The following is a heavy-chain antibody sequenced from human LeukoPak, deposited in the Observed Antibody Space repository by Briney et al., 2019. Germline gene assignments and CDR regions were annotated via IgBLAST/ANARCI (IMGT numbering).Heavy chain of an antibody. Sequence: GGSLRLSCSASGFTFSSYDMNWVRQAPGQGLDWVSYISSSGSTIYYADSVKGRFTITRDNAKNSLYLQMNSLRADDTAVYYCAREGYYYGSGSYAFDIWGQGTMVTVSS. J-gene: IGHJ3*02. V-gene: IGHV3-48*03. CDR3: AREGYYYGSGSYAFDI. CDR1: GFTFSSYD. D-gene: IGHD3-10*01. CDR2: ISSSGSTI.